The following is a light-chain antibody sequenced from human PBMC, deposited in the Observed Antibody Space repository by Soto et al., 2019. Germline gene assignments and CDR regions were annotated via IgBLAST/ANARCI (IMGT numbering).Light chain of an antibody. CDR1: QTIISW. V-gene: IGKV1-5*01. Sequence: DIQMTQSPSTLSASVGDRVTITCRASQTIISWLAWYQQKPGKAPKLLISDASTLESGVPSRFSGSGSGTDFTLIIISLQPDDFATYYCQQFYYYPWTFGQGTKVEIK. CDR3: QQFYYYPWT. J-gene: IGKJ1*01. CDR2: DAS.